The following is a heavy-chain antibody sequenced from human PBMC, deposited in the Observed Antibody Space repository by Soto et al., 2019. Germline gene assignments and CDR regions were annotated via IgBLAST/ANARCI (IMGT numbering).Heavy chain of an antibody. J-gene: IGHJ2*01. CDR3: ARRERGWYFAL. V-gene: IGHV3-23*01. CDR2: ISGSGDST. Sequence: EVQLLESGGGLVQPGGSLRLSCVASGFTFSSYAMNWVRQAPGKGLEWVSVISGSGDSTYYSDSVKGRFTISRDNSKNTLYLQMNSLRAEDTAVYYCARRERGWYFALCGRGTLVTVS. CDR1: GFTFSSYA.